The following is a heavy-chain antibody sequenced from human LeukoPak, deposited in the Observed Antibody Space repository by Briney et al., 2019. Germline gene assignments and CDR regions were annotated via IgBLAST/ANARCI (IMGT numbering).Heavy chain of an antibody. CDR2: IYHSGST. D-gene: IGHD1-26*01. J-gene: IGHJ3*02. CDR3: ARDNSGSSSTNAFDI. CDR1: GYSISSGYH. V-gene: IGHV4-38-2*02. Sequence: SETLSLTCTVSGYSISSGYHWGWIRQPPGKGLEWIGSIYHSGSTYYNPSLKSRVTISVDTSKNQFSLKLSSVTAADTAVYYCARDNSGSSSTNAFDIWGQGTMVTVSS.